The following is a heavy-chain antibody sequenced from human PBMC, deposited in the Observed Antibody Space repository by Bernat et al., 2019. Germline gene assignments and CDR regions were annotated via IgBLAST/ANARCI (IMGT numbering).Heavy chain of an antibody. CDR2: ISYTGST. CDR3: ARGSPMVRGVNWFDP. D-gene: IGHD3-10*01. CDR1: GGSISRGAYY. Sequence: QVQLQESGPGLVKPSQTLSLTCTVSGGSISRGAYYWTWIRQLPGTGLEWIGHISYTGSTYYNPSLKSRVTISGDTSKNQFSLKLSSVTAADTAVYYCARGSPMVRGVNWFDPWGQGTLVTVSS. J-gene: IGHJ5*02. V-gene: IGHV4-31*03.